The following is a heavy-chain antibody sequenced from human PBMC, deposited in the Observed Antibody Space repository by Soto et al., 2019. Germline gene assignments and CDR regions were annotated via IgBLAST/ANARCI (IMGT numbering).Heavy chain of an antibody. CDR2: IYYSGST. CDR3: ARHGGVRGVIS. D-gene: IGHD3-10*01. J-gene: IGHJ4*02. Sequence: SETLSLTCTVSGGSISSSSYYWGWIRQPPGKGLEWIGSIYYSGSTYYNPSLKSRVTISVDTSKNQFSLKLSSVTAADTAVYYCARHGGVRGVISWGQGTLVT. CDR1: GGSISSSSYY. V-gene: IGHV4-39*01.